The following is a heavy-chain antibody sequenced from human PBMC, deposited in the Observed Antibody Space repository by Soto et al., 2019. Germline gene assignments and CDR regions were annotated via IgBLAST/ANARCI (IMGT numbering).Heavy chain of an antibody. CDR3: ARRGYCSGGSCYRTYYYFDY. V-gene: IGHV4-39*01. CDR2: IYYSGTT. CDR1: GGSISSSSYY. J-gene: IGHJ4*02. Sequence: HLQLQESGPGLVKPAETLSLTCTVSGGSISSSSYYWGWIRQPPGKGLEWIGNIYYSGTTYYNPSLKSLVTISVDTSKNQFSLRLSSVTAADTAVYYCARRGYCSGGSCYRTYYYFDYWGQGTLVTVSS. D-gene: IGHD2-15*01.